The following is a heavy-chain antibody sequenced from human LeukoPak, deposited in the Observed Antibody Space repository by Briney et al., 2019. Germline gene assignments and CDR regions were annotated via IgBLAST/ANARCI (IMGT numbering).Heavy chain of an antibody. CDR3: AKDIGGAVAGTVDY. CDR1: GFTFDDYA. Sequence: GGSLRLSCAASGFTFDDYAMHWVRQAPGKGLEWVSGISWNSDSIGYADSVKGRFTISRDNAKKSLYLQMNSLRAEDTALYYCAKDIGGAVAGTVDYWGQGTLVTVSS. D-gene: IGHD6-19*01. V-gene: IGHV3-9*01. J-gene: IGHJ4*02. CDR2: ISWNSDSI.